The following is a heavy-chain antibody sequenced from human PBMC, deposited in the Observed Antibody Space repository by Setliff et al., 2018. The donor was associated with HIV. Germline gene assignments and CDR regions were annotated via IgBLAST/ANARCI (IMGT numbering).Heavy chain of an antibody. CDR2: INHSRRT. Sequence: SETLSLTCAVYGGSFSGFYWNWIRQAPGKGLEWIGEINHSRRTNYNPSLESRVTTSVDTSKKQFSLRLTSVTAADTAVYYCARGVRDNSGWSSYYFDYWGQGTLVTVSS. V-gene: IGHV4-34*01. J-gene: IGHJ4*02. CDR3: ARGVRDNSGWSSYYFDY. D-gene: IGHD6-19*01. CDR1: GGSFSGFY.